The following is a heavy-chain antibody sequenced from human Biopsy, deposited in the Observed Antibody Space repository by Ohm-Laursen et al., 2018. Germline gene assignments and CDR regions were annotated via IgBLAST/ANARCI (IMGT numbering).Heavy chain of an antibody. CDR2: ISWNSVGI. CDR3: AKIHCSGGSCYPNAFDM. D-gene: IGHD2-15*01. V-gene: IGHV3-9*01. CDR1: EFTFNDYA. Sequence: SLRLSCAASEFTFNDYAMYWVRQAPGKGLEWVSGISWNSVGIGYADSVKGRFTISRDNAKNFLYLEMNNLRPEDTALYYCAKIHCSGGSCYPNAFDMWGHGTRVTVS. J-gene: IGHJ3*02.